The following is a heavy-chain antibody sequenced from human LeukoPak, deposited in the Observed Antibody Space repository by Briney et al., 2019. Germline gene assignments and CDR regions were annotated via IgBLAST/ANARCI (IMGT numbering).Heavy chain of an antibody. J-gene: IGHJ4*02. CDR3: ARHGGHYQSDD. Sequence: SETLSLTCTVSGGSISSYYWSWIRQPPGKGLEWIGYIYYSGGTSYNPSLRSRVTISIDKSENQFSLKLNSVTAADTAVYYCARHGGHYQSDDWGQGTLVTVSS. CDR1: GGSISSYY. D-gene: IGHD2-21*01. CDR2: IYYSGGT. V-gene: IGHV4-59*12.